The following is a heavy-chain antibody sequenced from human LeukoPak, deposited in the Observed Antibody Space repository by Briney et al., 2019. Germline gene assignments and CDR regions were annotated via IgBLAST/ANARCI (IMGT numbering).Heavy chain of an antibody. CDR1: GFTFSNYA. J-gene: IGHJ4*02. CDR2: ISGSGART. D-gene: IGHD3-10*01. V-gene: IGHV3-23*01. Sequence: GGSLRLSCAASGFTFSNYAMSWVRQAPGKGLEWVSAISGSGARTYYADSVRGRFTISRDNSKNTLYLQMNSLRAEDTAVYYCARGPLWFGELFPNDYWGQGTLVTVSS. CDR3: ARGPLWFGELFPNDY.